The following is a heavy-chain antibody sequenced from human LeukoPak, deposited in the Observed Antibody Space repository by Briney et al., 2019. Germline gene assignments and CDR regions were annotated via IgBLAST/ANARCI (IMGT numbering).Heavy chain of an antibody. CDR3: ARRYYGSGSYYDANWFDP. CDR2: IYYSGST. D-gene: IGHD3-10*01. J-gene: IGHJ5*02. V-gene: IGHV4-39*01. CDR1: GGSFSSYY. Sequence: SETLSLTCAVYGGSFSSYYWGWIRQPPGKGLEWIGSIYYSGSTYYNPSLKSRVTISVDTSKNQFSLKLSSVTAADTAVYYCARRYYGSGSYYDANWFDPWGQGTLVTVSS.